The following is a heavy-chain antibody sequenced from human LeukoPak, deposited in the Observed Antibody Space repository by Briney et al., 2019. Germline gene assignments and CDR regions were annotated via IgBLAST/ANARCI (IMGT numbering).Heavy chain of an antibody. Sequence: ASVKVSCKASGYTFTSYDINWVRQATGQGLEWMGWTNPNSGNTGYAQKFQGRVTMTKNTSISTAYMELSSLRSEDTAVYYCARTHYDFWSGYNDAFDIWGQETMVTVSS. CDR2: TNPNSGNT. CDR1: GYTFTSYD. J-gene: IGHJ3*02. D-gene: IGHD3-3*01. V-gene: IGHV1-8*01. CDR3: ARTHYDFWSGYNDAFDI.